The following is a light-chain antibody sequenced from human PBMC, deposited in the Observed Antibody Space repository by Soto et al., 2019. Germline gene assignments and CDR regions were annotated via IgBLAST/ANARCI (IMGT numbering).Light chain of an antibody. V-gene: IGLV1-40*01. CDR2: NNN. J-gene: IGLJ3*02. CDR1: SSNIGAGYD. CDR3: QSYDSSLSAGV. Sequence: QSVLTQPPSVSGAPGQRVTISCTGSSSNIGAGYDVHWYQQLPGTAPKLLIYNNNNRPSGVPDRFSGSKSGTSASLAITGLQAEDEAEYYCQSYDSSLSAGVFGGGTKLTVL.